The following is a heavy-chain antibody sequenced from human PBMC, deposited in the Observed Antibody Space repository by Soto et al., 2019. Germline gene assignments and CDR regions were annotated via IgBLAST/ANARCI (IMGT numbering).Heavy chain of an antibody. CDR1: GLSVSHARLG. CDR3: ARIQEWDASAYFHSRFDF. D-gene: IGHD3-9*01. V-gene: IGHV2-26*01. Sequence: QVTLKESGPVLVKPTETLTLTCAVSGLSVSHARLGVSWIRQPPGKALEWLAYVFSNDEKAYSTSLKSRLTISKDTSKGQVVLTMTNMDPADTGTYYCARIQEWDASAYFHSRFDFWGQGTLVTVSS. CDR2: VFSNDEK. J-gene: IGHJ4*02.